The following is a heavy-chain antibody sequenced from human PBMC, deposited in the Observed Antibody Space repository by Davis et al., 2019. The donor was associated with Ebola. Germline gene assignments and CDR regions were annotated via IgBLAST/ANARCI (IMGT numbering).Heavy chain of an antibody. CDR3: ARDSFGYNSGWYADY. Sequence: ASVKVSCKASGFTLTKYAIHWVRQAPGQRLEWMGWVHGGNGNTKYSQRFQGRVTITTDTSASTVYLDLTSLRSEDTAVFYCARDSFGYNSGWYADYWGPGSLVNVSS. D-gene: IGHD6-19*01. CDR2: VHGGNGNT. V-gene: IGHV1-3*01. CDR1: GFTLTKYA. J-gene: IGHJ4*02.